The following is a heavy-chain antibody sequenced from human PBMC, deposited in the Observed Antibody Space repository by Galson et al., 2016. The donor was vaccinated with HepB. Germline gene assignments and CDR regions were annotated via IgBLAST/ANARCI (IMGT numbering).Heavy chain of an antibody. V-gene: IGHV3-7*03. CDR1: GFTFSSYW. Sequence: SLRLSCAASGFTFSSYWLSWVRQAPGKGLEWVADIKQDESEKYYLDSVEGRFTISRDNAKNSLYLQMNSLRAEDTAVYYCVRDGGGGHFDYWGQGTLVTVSS. D-gene: IGHD3-16*01. CDR3: VRDGGGGHFDY. CDR2: IKQDESEK. J-gene: IGHJ4*02.